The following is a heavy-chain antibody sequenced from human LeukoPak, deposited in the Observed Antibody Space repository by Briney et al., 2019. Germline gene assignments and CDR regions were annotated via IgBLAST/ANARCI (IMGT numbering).Heavy chain of an antibody. CDR3: AKDRETYEYTFDY. D-gene: IGHD6-6*01. CDR2: MWYDGSKD. V-gene: IGHV3-33*06. Sequence: GKSLRLSCAASGFSFSTYGIHWVRQAPAKGLEWVAVMWYDGSKDYYADSVKGGFTISRDTSKNTLYLQMNNLRAEDTAVYYCAKDRETYEYTFDYWGQGTLVTVSS. CDR1: GFSFSTYG. J-gene: IGHJ4*02.